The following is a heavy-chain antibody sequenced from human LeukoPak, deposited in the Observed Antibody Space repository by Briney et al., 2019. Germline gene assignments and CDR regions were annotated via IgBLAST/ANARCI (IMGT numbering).Heavy chain of an antibody. V-gene: IGHV3-21*01. CDR1: GFTFSSYS. D-gene: IGHD2-15*01. CDR3: AREYCSGGSCYSRPYWYFDL. J-gene: IGHJ2*01. CDR2: ISSSSSYI. Sequence: PGGSLRLSCAASGFTFSSYSMNWVRQAPGKGLEWVSSISSSSSYIYYADSVKGRFTISRENAKNSLYLQMNSLRAEDTAVYYCAREYCSGGSCYSRPYWYFDLWGRGTLVTVSS.